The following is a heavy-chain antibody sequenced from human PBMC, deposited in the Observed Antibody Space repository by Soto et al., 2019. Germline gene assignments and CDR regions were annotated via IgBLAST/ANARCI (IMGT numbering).Heavy chain of an antibody. V-gene: IGHV4-59*01. Sequence: SETLSLTCTVAGGSISSYCWSWIRQPPGKGLEWIGYIYYSGSTNYNPSLKSRVTISVDTSKNQFSLKLSSVTAADTAVYYCASTPYVYSGYDDTFDYWGQGTLVTVSS. CDR1: GGSISSYC. D-gene: IGHD5-12*01. J-gene: IGHJ4*02. CDR2: IYYSGST. CDR3: ASTPYVYSGYDDTFDY.